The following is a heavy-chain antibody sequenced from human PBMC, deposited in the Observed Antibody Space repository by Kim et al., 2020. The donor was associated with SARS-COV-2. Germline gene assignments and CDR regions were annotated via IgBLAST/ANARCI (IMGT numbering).Heavy chain of an antibody. V-gene: IGHV1-18*01. CDR2: NSGYNGYT. CDR3: ARGGAYDSFDY. D-gene: IGHD5-12*01. CDR1: GYTFTSYG. Sequence: ASVKVSCKASGYTFTSYGISWLRQAPGQGLEWMGWNSGYNGYTDYVQKFQGRVTMTTDTSTSTAYMELRSLRSDDTAVYYCARGGAYDSFDYWGQGTLVTVSS. J-gene: IGHJ4*02.